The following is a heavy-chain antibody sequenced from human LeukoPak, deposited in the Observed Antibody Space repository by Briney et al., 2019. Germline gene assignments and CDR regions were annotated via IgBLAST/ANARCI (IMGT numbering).Heavy chain of an antibody. CDR1: GFSLSTSGVG. V-gene: IGHV2-5*02. Sequence: SGPTLVKPTQTLTLPCTFSGFSLSTSGVGVGWIRQPPGKALEWLALIYWDDDKRYSPSLKSRLTITKDTSKNQVVLTMTNMDPVDTATYYCAHSNSGYYSNWFDSWGQGTLVTVSS. J-gene: IGHJ5*01. CDR3: AHSNSGYYSNWFDS. CDR2: IYWDDDK. D-gene: IGHD3-22*01.